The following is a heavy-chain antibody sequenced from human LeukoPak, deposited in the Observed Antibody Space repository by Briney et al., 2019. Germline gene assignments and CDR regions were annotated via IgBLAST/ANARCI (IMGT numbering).Heavy chain of an antibody. CDR3: ARDGGIAVAVTYYYYYMDV. CDR2: ISAYNGNT. Sequence: GASVKVSCKASGYTFTSYGISWVRQAPGQGLEWMEWISAYNGNTNYAQKLQGRVTMTTDTSTSTAYMELRSLRSDDTAVYYCARDGGIAVAVTYYYYYMDVWGKGTTVTVSS. V-gene: IGHV1-18*01. D-gene: IGHD6-19*01. J-gene: IGHJ6*03. CDR1: GYTFTSYG.